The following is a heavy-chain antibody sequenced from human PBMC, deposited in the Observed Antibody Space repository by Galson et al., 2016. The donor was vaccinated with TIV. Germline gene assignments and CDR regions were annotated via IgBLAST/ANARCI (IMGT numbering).Heavy chain of an antibody. CDR3: AISVDTTSRRDDY. Sequence: SLRLSCAASGFIFSSYGMHWVRQAPGKGLEWVAVIWYDGSNKNYADSVKGRFTISRDNSKKMLFLQMNSLRSEDTAVYYCAISVDTTSRRDDYWGQGTLVTVSS. D-gene: IGHD5-18*01. CDR1: GFIFSSYG. CDR2: IWYDGSNK. V-gene: IGHV3-33*01. J-gene: IGHJ4*02.